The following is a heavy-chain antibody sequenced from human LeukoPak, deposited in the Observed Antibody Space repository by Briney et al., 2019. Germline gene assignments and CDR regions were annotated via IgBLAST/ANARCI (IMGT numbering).Heavy chain of an antibody. CDR2: ISAYNGNT. Sequence: GASVKVSCKASGYTFTSYGISWVRQAPGQGLEWMGWISAYNGNTNYAQKLQGRVTMTTDTSTSTAYMELRSLRSDDTAVYYCARDRAREAMANYYYYGMDVWGQGTTVTVSS. V-gene: IGHV1-18*01. CDR3: ARDRAREAMANYYYYGMDV. J-gene: IGHJ6*02. D-gene: IGHD5-18*01. CDR1: GYTFTSYG.